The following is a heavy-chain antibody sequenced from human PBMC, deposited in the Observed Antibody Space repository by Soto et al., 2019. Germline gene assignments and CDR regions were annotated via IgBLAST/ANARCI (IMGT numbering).Heavy chain of an antibody. CDR2: TYYRSKWYN. D-gene: IGHD3-3*01. CDR1: CRDLSSISAV. V-gene: IGHV6-1*01. J-gene: IGHJ6*02. CDR3: ARDPSDDFWRGYTDGMEV. Sequence: TLSPPCRTSCRDLSSISAVCESFKQTPSRGLEWLGRTYYRSKWYNDYAVSVKSRITINPDTSRNQFSLQLNSVTPEDTAVYYCARDPSDDFWRGYTDGMEVWRHGTTVTGTS.